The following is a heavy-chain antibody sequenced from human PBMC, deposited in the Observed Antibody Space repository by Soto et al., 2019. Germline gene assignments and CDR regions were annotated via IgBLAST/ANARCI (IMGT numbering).Heavy chain of an antibody. CDR1: GGSISICGYY. CDR3: ASDLRLLYYYDRSGYQLRGAFDI. Sequence: SETLSLTCTVSGGSISICGYYWSWIRQHPGKGLEWIGYIYYSGSTYYNPSLKSRVTISVDTSKNQFSLKLSSVTAADTAVYYCASDLRLLYYYDRSGYQLRGAFDIWGEGTMVTVSS. D-gene: IGHD3-22*01. CDR2: IYYSGST. V-gene: IGHV4-31*03. J-gene: IGHJ3*02.